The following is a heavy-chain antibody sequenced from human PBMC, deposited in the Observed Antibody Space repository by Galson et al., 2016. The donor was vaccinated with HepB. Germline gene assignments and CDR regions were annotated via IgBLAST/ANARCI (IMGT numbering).Heavy chain of an antibody. J-gene: IGHJ1*01. CDR2: IYWDDDR. Sequence: PALVKPTQTLTLTCSCSGFSLSTSGVGVAWIRQPPGKALEWLALIYWDDDRRYSPSLKNRLTITKDTSKNQVVLTMTNMDPVDTGTYFCARIEWLEDVDPLTWGQGSLVTVSS. D-gene: IGHD3-3*01. CDR3: ARIEWLEDVDPLT. V-gene: IGHV2-5*02. CDR1: GFSLSTSGVG.